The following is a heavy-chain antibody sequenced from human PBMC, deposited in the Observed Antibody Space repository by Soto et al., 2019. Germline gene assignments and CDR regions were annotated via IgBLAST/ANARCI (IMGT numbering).Heavy chain of an antibody. CDR2: IIPIFGTA. CDR1: GGTSSSYA. V-gene: IGHV1-69*13. Sequence: SVKVSCKASGGTSSSYAISWVRQAPGQGLEWMGGIIPIFGTANYAQKFQGRVTITADESTSTAYMELSSLRSEDTAVYYCARPNLPSSSWNYYGMDVWGQGTTVTVSS. D-gene: IGHD6-13*01. J-gene: IGHJ6*02. CDR3: ARPNLPSSSWNYYGMDV.